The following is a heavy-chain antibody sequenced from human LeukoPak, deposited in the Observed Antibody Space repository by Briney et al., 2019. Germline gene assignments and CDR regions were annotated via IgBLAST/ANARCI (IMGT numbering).Heavy chain of an antibody. CDR1: GYTFTSYY. J-gene: IGHJ3*02. V-gene: IGHV1-46*01. D-gene: IGHD5-24*01. CDR2: INPSGGST. Sequence: DSVKVSCKASGYTFTSYYMHWVRQAPGQGLEWMGIINPSGGSTRYVQKFQGRVTMTRDTSTSTVYIELSSLRSQDTAVYYCARENVEMATGNAFDIWGQGTMVTVSS. CDR3: ARENVEMATGNAFDI.